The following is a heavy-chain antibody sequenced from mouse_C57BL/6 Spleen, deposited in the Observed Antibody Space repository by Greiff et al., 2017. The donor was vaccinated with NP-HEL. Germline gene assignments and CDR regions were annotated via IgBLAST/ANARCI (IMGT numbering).Heavy chain of an antibody. D-gene: IGHD2-2*01. CDR3: AREYGYDGRFAY. Sequence: QVQLQQPGTELVKPGASVKLSCKASGYTFTSYWMHWVKQRPGQGLEWIGVINPGSGGTNYNEKFKGKATLTADKSSSTAYMQLSSLTSEDSAVYFCAREYGYDGRFAYWGQGTLVTVSA. CDR2: INPGSGGT. CDR1: GYTFTSYW. J-gene: IGHJ3*01. V-gene: IGHV1-53*01.